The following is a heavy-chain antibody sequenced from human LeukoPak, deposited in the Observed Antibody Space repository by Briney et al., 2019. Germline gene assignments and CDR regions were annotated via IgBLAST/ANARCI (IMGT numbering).Heavy chain of an antibody. J-gene: IGHJ4*02. CDR3: ARHVPYYDILTGYLDY. D-gene: IGHD3-9*01. CDR1: GYSFTNYW. CDR2: IYPGDSDT. V-gene: IGHV5-51*01. Sequence: GESLKISCEASGYSFTNYWIGWVRQMPGKGLEWMGIIYPGDSDTRYSPSFQGQVTISADKSISTAYLQWSSLKASDTAMYYCARHVPYYDILTGYLDYWGQGTLVTVSS.